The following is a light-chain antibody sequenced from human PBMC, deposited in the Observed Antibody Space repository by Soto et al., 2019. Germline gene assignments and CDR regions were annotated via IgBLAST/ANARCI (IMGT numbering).Light chain of an antibody. Sequence: DIQMTQSPSSLSASVGDRVTITCRASHYISNWLAWYQQKPGKAPNLLIYKASTLESGVPSRFGGSGSGTEFTLTISSLQPDDSATYYCQQYNNSFGQGTKVEI. CDR2: KAS. CDR1: HYISNW. CDR3: QQYNNS. V-gene: IGKV1-5*03. J-gene: IGKJ1*01.